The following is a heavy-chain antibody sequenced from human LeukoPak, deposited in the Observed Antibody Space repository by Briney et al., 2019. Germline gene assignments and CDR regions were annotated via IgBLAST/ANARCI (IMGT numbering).Heavy chain of an antibody. V-gene: IGHV3-20*04. CDR1: GFTFDDYG. CDR2: INWNGGST. Sequence: GGSLILSCAASGFTFDDYGMSWVRQAPGKGLEWVSGINWNGGSTGYADSVKGRFTISRDNAKNSLYLQMNSLRAEDTALYYCARTYSYGYAFDIWGQGTMVTVSS. D-gene: IGHD5-18*01. J-gene: IGHJ3*02. CDR3: ARTYSYGYAFDI.